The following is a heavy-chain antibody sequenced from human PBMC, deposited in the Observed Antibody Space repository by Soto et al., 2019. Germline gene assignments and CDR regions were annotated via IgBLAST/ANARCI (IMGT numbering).Heavy chain of an antibody. Sequence: GGSLRLSCAASGFTFSSYGMHWVRQAPGKGLEWVAVIWYDGSNKYYADSVKGRFTISRDNSKNTLYLQMNSLRAEDTAVYYCAREHLTYYYGMDVWGQGTTVTVSS. CDR1: GFTFSSYG. CDR2: IWYDGSNK. D-gene: IGHD3-9*01. CDR3: AREHLTYYYGMDV. V-gene: IGHV3-33*01. J-gene: IGHJ6*02.